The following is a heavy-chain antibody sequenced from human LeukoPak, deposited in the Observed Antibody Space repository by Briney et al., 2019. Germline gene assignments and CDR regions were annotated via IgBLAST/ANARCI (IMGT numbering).Heavy chain of an antibody. CDR2: IYYSGST. CDR1: GGSISSGGYY. CDR3: ARERTVDGYPYYVDY. Sequence: SETLSLTCTVSGGSISSGGYYWSWIRQHPGKGLEWIGYIYYSGSTYYNPSLKSRVTISVDTSKNQFSLKLTSVTAADTAVYYCARERTVDGYPYYVDYWGQGPLVTVSS. J-gene: IGHJ4*02. D-gene: IGHD3-22*01. V-gene: IGHV4-31*03.